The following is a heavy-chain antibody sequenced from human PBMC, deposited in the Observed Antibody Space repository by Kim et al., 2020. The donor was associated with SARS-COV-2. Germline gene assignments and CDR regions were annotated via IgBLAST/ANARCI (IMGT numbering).Heavy chain of an antibody. J-gene: IGHJ1*01. Sequence: SETLSLTCTVSGGSISSSSYYWGWIRQPPGKGLEWIGSIYYSGSTYYNPSLKSRVTISVDTSKNQFSLKLSSVTAADTAVYYCARLSVEMATILGNFQH. CDR3: ARLSVEMATILGNFQH. V-gene: IGHV4-39*07. CDR2: IYYSGST. CDR1: GGSISSSSYY. D-gene: IGHD5-12*01.